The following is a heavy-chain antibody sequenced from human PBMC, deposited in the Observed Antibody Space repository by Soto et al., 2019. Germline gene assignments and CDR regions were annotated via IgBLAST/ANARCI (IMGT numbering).Heavy chain of an antibody. D-gene: IGHD3-10*01. CDR1: GYTFTSYG. CDR3: ARDNYGSGVMDV. Sequence: ASVKVSCKASGYTFTSYGIGWVRQAPGQGLEWMGWISAYNGNTNYAQRLQGRVTMTTDASTGTAYMELRSLRSDDTAVYYCARDNYGSGVMDVWGQGTTVTVS. V-gene: IGHV1-18*01. J-gene: IGHJ6*02. CDR2: ISAYNGNT.